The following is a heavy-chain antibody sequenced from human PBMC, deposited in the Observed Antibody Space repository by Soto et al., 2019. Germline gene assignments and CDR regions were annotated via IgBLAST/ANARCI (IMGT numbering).Heavy chain of an antibody. V-gene: IGHV4-38-2*01. J-gene: IGHJ5*02. CDR2: IYHSGST. Sequence: SETLSLTCAVCGYSISSGYYWGWIRQPPGKGLEWIGSIYHSGSTYYNPSLKSRVTISVDTSKNQSSLKLSSVTAADTAVYYCARSFSWFDPWGQGTLVTVSS. CDR1: GYSISSGYY. CDR3: ARSFSWFDP.